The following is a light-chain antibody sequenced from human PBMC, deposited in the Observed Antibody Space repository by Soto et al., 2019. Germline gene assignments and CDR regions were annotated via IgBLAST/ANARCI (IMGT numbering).Light chain of an antibody. CDR3: QQYNSYWT. CDR2: GAS. V-gene: IGKV3-20*01. CDR1: QSVSSSY. J-gene: IGKJ1*01. Sequence: DIVLTQSPGTLSLSPGERATLSCRASQSVSSSYFAWYQQKPGQAPRLLIYGASNRATGIPDRFSGGGTATDFTLTISSLQPDDFATYYCQQYNSYWTFGQGTK.